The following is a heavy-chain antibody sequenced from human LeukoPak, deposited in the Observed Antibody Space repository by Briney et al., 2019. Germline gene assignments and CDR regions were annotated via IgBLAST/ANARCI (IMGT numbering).Heavy chain of an antibody. CDR3: AREFREDIGDGYYYEY. D-gene: IGHD3-22*01. J-gene: IGHJ4*02. CDR2: VYTSGNT. CDR1: GGSISNYF. Sequence: PSETLSLTCTVSGGSISNYFRGWIRQPAGAGLEWIGRVYTSGNTDYNPSLKSRVSMSVDKSKNQFYLKLNSVTAADTAMYYCAREFREDIGDGYYYEYWGQGTLVTVSS. V-gene: IGHV4-4*07.